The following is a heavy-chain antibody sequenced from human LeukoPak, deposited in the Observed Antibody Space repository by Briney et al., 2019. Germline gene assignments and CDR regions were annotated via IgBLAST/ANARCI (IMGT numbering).Heavy chain of an antibody. CDR1: GFTFSSYN. D-gene: IGHD4-17*01. V-gene: IGHV3-48*01. Sequence: GGSLRLSCAASGFTFSSYNMNWVRQAPGKGLEWVSYISSSSSTIYYADSVKGRFTISRDNAKNSLYLQMNSLRAEDTAVYYCASKVSYGVPWYFDLWGRGTLVTVSS. CDR2: ISSSSSTI. J-gene: IGHJ2*01. CDR3: ASKVSYGVPWYFDL.